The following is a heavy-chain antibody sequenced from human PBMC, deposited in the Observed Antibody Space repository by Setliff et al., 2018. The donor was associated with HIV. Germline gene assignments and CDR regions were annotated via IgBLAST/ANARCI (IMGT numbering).Heavy chain of an antibody. V-gene: IGHV4-34*01. CDR1: GGSFSGYY. D-gene: IGHD6-19*01. CDR3: ASSGREQWLVTDY. J-gene: IGHJ4*02. Sequence: SETLSLTCAVYGGSFSGYYWSWIRQPPGKGLEWIGEINHSGSTNYNPSLKSRVTISVDTSKNQFSLKLSSVTAADTAVYYCASSGREQWLVTDYWGQGTLVTVSS. CDR2: INHSGST.